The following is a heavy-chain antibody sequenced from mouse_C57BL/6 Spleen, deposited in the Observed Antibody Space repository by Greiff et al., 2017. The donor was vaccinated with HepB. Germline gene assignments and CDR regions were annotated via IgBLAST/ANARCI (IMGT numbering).Heavy chain of an antibody. Sequence: EVQLQESGPGLVKPSQSLSLTCSVTGYSITSGYYWNWIRQFPGNKLEWMGYISYDGSNNYNPSLKNRISITRDTSKNQFFLKLNSVTTEDTATYYCAREGVTTRVPYYFDYWGQGTTLTVSS. CDR3: AREGVTTRVPYYFDY. CDR2: ISYDGSN. CDR1: GYSITSGYY. J-gene: IGHJ2*01. D-gene: IGHD2-2*01. V-gene: IGHV3-6*01.